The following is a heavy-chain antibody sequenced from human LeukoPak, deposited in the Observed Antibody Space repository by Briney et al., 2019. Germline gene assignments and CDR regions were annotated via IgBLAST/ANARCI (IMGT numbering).Heavy chain of an antibody. CDR1: GFTFSKYG. V-gene: IGHV3-33*01. Sequence: GGSLRLSCAASGFTFSKYGMHWVRQAPGKGLEWVAVIWYDGSNKYYADSVKGRFTISRDNSKNTLHLQMNSLRAEDTAVYYCAREVPGGRFDYWGQGTLVTVSS. J-gene: IGHJ4*02. CDR2: IWYDGSNK. CDR3: AREVPGGRFDY. D-gene: IGHD2-8*02.